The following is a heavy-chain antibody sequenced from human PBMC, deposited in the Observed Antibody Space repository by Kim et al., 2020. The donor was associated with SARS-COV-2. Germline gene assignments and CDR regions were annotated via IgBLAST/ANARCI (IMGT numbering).Heavy chain of an antibody. D-gene: IGHD6-6*01. J-gene: IGHJ4*02. CDR1: GFTVSSNY. Sequence: GGSLRLSCAASGFTVSSNYMSWVRQAPGKGLEWVSVIYSGGSTYYADSVKGRFTISRDNSKNTLYLQMNSLRAEDTAVYYCSTAAPKFYYFDYWGQGTLVTVSS. V-gene: IGHV3-53*01. CDR2: IYSGGST. CDR3: STAAPKFYYFDY.